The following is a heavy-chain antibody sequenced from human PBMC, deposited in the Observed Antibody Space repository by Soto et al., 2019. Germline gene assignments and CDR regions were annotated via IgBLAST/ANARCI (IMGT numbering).Heavy chain of an antibody. CDR2: IYWDDDK. D-gene: IGHD6-19*01. CDR3: AHRRSIAVAGEYFDY. CDR1: GFSLSTSGVG. Sequence: SGPTLVNPTQTXTLTCTFSGFSLSTSGVGVGWIRQPPGKALEWLALIYWDDDKRYSPSLKSRLTITKDTSKNQVVLTMTNMDPVDTATYYCAHRRSIAVAGEYFDYWGQGTLVTVSS. J-gene: IGHJ4*02. V-gene: IGHV2-5*02.